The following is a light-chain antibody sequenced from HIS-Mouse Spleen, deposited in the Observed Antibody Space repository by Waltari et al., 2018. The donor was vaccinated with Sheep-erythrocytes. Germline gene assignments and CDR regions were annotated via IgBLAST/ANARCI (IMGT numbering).Light chain of an antibody. CDR1: KLGDKY. J-gene: IGLJ1*01. CDR3: QAWDSSTYV. Sequence: SYELTQPPSVSVSPGQTASITCSGDKLGDKYACWYQQKPGQSPVLVIYQDSKRPSGIPERFSASNSGTTATLTISGTQAMDEADYYCQAWDSSTYVFGTGTKVTVL. CDR2: QDS. V-gene: IGLV3-1*01.